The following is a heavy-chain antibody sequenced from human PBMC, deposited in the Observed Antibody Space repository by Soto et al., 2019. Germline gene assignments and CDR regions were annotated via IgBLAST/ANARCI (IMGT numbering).Heavy chain of an antibody. CDR3: AGRDGTTGGDYYMDV. J-gene: IGHJ6*03. CDR2: LYSGDST. CDR1: GFTVSSNY. V-gene: IGHV3-66*04. D-gene: IGHD4-4*01. Sequence: EVQLVESGGGLVQPGGSLRLSCAASGFTVSSNYMSWVRQAPGKGLEWVSVLYSGDSTYYADSVKGRFTISRDNSQNTLYLQMNSLRVEDTAVYYCAGRDGTTGGDYYMDVWGKVPTVTVSS.